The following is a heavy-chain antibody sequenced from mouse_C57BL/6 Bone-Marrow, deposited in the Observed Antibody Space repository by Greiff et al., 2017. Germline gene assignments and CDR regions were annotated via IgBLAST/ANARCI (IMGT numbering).Heavy chain of an antibody. CDR2: IISGGSYT. D-gene: IGHD1-1*01. V-gene: IGHV5-6*02. CDR3: ARPTVYDAMDY. CDR1: GFTFSSYG. Sequence: EVMLVESGGDLVKPGGSLKLSCAASGFTFSSYGMSWVRQTPDKRLEWVATIISGGSYTYYPYSVKGRFTISRVNAKNTLYLQMSSLKSEDTAMYYCARPTVYDAMDYWGQGTSGTVSS. J-gene: IGHJ4*01.